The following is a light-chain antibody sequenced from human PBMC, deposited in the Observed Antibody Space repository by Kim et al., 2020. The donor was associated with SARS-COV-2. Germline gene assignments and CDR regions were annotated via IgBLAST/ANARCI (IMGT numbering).Light chain of an antibody. CDR3: QQYNNWPALT. Sequence: EIVMTQSPATLSVSPGERATLPCRASQSVSSNLAWYQQKPGQAPRILIYGASTRATGIPARFSGSGSGTEFTLTISSLQSEDFAVYYCQQYNNWPALTFGGGTKVDIK. CDR2: GAS. CDR1: QSVSSN. V-gene: IGKV3-15*01. J-gene: IGKJ4*01.